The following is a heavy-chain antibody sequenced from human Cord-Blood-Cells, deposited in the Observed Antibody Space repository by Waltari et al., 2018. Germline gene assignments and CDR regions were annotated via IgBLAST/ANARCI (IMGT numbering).Heavy chain of an antibody. CDR3: ARIPRPPNYYGSGSYLFDY. Sequence: QVQLQDSGPGLVTPSETLSLTCALPAYPSSSGYYWGWIRKPPGPGLEWIGSIYQSGSTYYNPSLKSRVTISVDTSKNQFSLKLSSVTAADTAVYYCARIPRPPNYYGSGSYLFDYWGQGTLVTVSS. CDR1: AYPSSSGYY. V-gene: IGHV4-38-2*01. CDR2: IYQSGST. J-gene: IGHJ4*02. D-gene: IGHD3-10*01.